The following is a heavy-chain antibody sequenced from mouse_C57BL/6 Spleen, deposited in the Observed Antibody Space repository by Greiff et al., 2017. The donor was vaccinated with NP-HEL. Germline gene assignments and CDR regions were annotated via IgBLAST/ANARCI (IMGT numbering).Heavy chain of an antibody. Sequence: QVQLQQPGAELVKPGASVKLSCKASGYTFTSYWMHWVKQRPGRGLEWIGRIDPNSGGTTYNEKFTSKATLTVDKPSSTAYMQLSSLTSEDSAVYYCARFSGEYDGAHYYAMDYWGQGTSVTVSS. V-gene: IGHV1-72*01. J-gene: IGHJ4*01. D-gene: IGHD2-14*01. CDR2: IDPNSGGT. CDR1: GYTFTSYW. CDR3: ARFSGEYDGAHYYAMDY.